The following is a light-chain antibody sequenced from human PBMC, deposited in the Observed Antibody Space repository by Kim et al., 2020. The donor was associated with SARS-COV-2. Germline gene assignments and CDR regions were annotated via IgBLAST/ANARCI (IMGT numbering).Light chain of an antibody. CDR1: QSIGSW. CDR2: KAS. CDR3: QQYSNSLYS. J-gene: IGKJ2*03. V-gene: IGKV1-5*03. Sequence: DIQMNQSPSTLSASVGDRVTITCRASQSIGSWLAWYQQKPGKAPNLLIYKASILETGVPSRFSGSESGTEFTLTITSLQPDDFATYYCQQYSNSLYSFGQGTKLEI.